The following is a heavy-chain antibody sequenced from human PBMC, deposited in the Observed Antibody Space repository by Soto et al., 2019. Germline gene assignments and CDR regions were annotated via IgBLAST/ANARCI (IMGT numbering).Heavy chain of an antibody. D-gene: IGHD3-10*01. J-gene: IGHJ4*02. CDR2: ISSSSSYI. V-gene: IGHV3-21*01. CDR1: GFTFSSYS. CDR3: ARDRAWTLRGYYFDY. Sequence: GGSLRLSCAASGFTFSSYSMNWVRQAPGKGLEWVSSISSSSSYIYYEDSVKGRFTISRDNAKNSLYLQMNSLRAEDTAVYYCARDRAWTLRGYYFDYWGQGTLVTVSS.